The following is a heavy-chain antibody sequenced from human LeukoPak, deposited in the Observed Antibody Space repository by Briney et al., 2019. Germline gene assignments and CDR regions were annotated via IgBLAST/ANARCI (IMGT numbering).Heavy chain of an antibody. J-gene: IGHJ6*02. Sequence: GGSLRLSCAASGFTFSSYAMHWVRQAPGKGLEWVAVISYDGSNKYYADSVKGRFTISRDNSKNTLYLQMNSLRAEDTAVYYCARHPADREWLRLRGMDVWGQGTTVTVSS. CDR1: GFTFSSYA. CDR2: ISYDGSNK. D-gene: IGHD5-12*01. V-gene: IGHV3-30-3*01. CDR3: ARHPADREWLRLRGMDV.